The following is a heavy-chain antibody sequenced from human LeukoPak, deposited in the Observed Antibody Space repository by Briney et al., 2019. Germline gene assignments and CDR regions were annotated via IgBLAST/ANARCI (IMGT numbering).Heavy chain of an antibody. CDR2: INPNSGGT. CDR1: GYTFTGYY. V-gene: IGHV1-2*02. D-gene: IGHD3-10*01. CDR3: AREALYGSGSYMSY. J-gene: IGHJ4*02. Sequence: GASVKVSCKASGYTFTGYYMHWVRQAPGQGLEWMGWINPNSGGTNYAQKFQGRVTMTRDTSISTAYMELSRLRSDDTAVYYCAREALYGSGSYMSYWGQGTRVTVSS.